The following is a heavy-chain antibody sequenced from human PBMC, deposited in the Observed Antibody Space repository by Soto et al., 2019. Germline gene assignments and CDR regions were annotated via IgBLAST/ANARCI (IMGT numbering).Heavy chain of an antibody. Sequence: GGSLRLSCAASGFTFSSYSMNWVRQAPGKGLEWVSYISSSSSTIYYADSVKGRFTISRDKAKNSLYLQMNSLRAEDTAVYYCARAYCSGGSCYSLAPYYFDYWGQGTLVTVSS. CDR1: GFTFSSYS. CDR3: ARAYCSGGSCYSLAPYYFDY. CDR2: ISSSSSTI. J-gene: IGHJ4*02. V-gene: IGHV3-48*01. D-gene: IGHD2-15*01.